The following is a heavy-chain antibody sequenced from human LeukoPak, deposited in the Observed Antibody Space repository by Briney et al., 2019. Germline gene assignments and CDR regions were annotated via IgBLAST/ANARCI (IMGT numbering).Heavy chain of an antibody. CDR2: IKQDGSEK. Sequence: GGSLRLSCAASGFTFSIYWMSWVRQAPGKGLEWVANIKQDGSEKYYVDSVKGRFTISRDNAKNSLYLQMNSLRAEDTAVYYCARAAGELHAFDIWGQGTMVTVSS. J-gene: IGHJ3*02. CDR1: GFTFSIYW. V-gene: IGHV3-7*01. CDR3: ARAAGELHAFDI. D-gene: IGHD1-26*01.